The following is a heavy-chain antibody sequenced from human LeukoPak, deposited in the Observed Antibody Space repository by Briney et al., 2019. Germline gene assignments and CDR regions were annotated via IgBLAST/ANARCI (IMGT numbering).Heavy chain of an antibody. CDR2: ISSSGSTI. Sequence: GGSLRLSCAASGFTFSDYYMSWIRQASGKGLEWVSYISSSGSTIYYADSVKGRFTISRDNAKNSLYLQMNSLRAEDTAVYYCAREAFYDSSGYYYHSGEWGQGTLVTVSS. CDR3: AREAFYDSSGYYYHSGE. CDR1: GFTFSDYY. J-gene: IGHJ4*02. V-gene: IGHV3-11*01. D-gene: IGHD3-22*01.